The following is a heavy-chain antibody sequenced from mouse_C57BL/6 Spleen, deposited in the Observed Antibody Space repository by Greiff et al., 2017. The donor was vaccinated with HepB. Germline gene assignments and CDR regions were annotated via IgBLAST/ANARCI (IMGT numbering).Heavy chain of an antibody. CDR1: GFTFSDYG. J-gene: IGHJ2*01. CDR3: ARSPFYGSSFDY. V-gene: IGHV5-17*01. D-gene: IGHD1-1*01. Sequence: EEKLMESGGGLVKPGGSLKLSCAASGFTFSDYGMHWVRQAPEKGLEWVAYISSGSSTIYYADTVKGRFTISRDNAKNTLFLQMTSLRSEDTAMYYCARSPFYGSSFDYWGQGTTLTVSS. CDR2: ISSGSSTI.